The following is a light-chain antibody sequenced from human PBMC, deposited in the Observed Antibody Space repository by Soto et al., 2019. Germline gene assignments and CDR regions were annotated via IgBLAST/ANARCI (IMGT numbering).Light chain of an antibody. V-gene: IGKV1-17*01. CDR1: QGISND. CDR3: LKHNSYPRT. J-gene: IGKJ1*01. Sequence: DIQMTQSPSSLSASVGDRVTITCRASQGISNDLGWYQQKPGKAPKRLIYAASSLKSGVPSRFSGSGSGTEFTLTSSSLQPEDFATYYCLKHNSYPRTFGQGTKVEIK. CDR2: AAS.